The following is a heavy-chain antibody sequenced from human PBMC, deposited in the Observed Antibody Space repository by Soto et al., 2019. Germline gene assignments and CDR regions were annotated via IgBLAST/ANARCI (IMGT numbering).Heavy chain of an antibody. Sequence: ASVKVSCKASGGTFSSYAISWVRQAPGQGLEWMGGIIPIFGTANYAQKFQGRVTITADESTSTAYMELSSLRSEDTAVYYCARASFXYDRVVAFEDYYYYGMDVWGQGTTVTVSS. CDR3: ARASFXYDRVVAFEDYYYYGMDV. J-gene: IGHJ6*02. CDR2: IIPIFGTA. D-gene: IGHD2-15*01. CDR1: GGTFSSYA. V-gene: IGHV1-69*13.